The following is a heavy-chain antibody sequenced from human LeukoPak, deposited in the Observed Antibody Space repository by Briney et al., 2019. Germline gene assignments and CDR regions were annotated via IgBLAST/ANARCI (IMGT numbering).Heavy chain of an antibody. V-gene: IGHV1-18*01. J-gene: IGHJ4*02. D-gene: IGHD3-22*01. CDR2: ISACNGNT. CDR3: ARGDYYDSSGYSGASLFDY. Sequence: EASVKVSCKASGYTFTSYGISWVRQAPGQGLEWMGWISACNGNTNYAQKLQGRVTMTTDTSTSTAYMELRSLRSDDTAVYYCARGDYYDSSGYSGASLFDYWGREPWSPSPQ. CDR1: GYTFTSYG.